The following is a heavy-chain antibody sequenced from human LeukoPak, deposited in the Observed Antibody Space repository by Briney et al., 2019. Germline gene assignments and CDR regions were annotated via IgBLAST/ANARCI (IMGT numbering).Heavy chain of an antibody. D-gene: IGHD3-3*01. CDR2: INWNSGNI. J-gene: IGHJ4*02. V-gene: IGHV3-9*01. Sequence: GGSLRLSCAASGFTFDDYAMHWVRQAPGKGLEWVSGINWNSGNIGYADSVKGRFTISRDNAKNSLYLQMNSLRAEDTAVYYCAREPFWSGYYSNLHFDYWGQGTLVTVSS. CDR3: AREPFWSGYYSNLHFDY. CDR1: GFTFDDYA.